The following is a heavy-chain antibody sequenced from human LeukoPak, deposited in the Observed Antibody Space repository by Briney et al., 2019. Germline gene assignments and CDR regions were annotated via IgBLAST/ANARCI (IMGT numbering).Heavy chain of an antibody. Sequence: PGGSLRLSCAASGLTFSSYEMSWVRQAPGKGLEWVSYISSSGSTIFYSDSVKGRFTISRDNAKNSLHLQMNSLRAEDTAVYYCGGGGGRGDYNERYYFDYWGQGTLVTVSS. CDR2: ISSSGSTI. CDR3: GGGGGRGDYNERYYFDY. V-gene: IGHV3-48*03. D-gene: IGHD3-22*01. CDR1: GLTFSSYE. J-gene: IGHJ4*02.